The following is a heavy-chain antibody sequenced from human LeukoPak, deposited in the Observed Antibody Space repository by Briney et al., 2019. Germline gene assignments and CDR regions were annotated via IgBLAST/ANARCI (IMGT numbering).Heavy chain of an antibody. D-gene: IGHD1-1*01. CDR3: AKEGPTGTTKFDY. V-gene: IGHV3-23*01. Sequence: GGSLGLSCAASGFTFSSYAMSWLRQAPGKGLEWVSAISENGGTTYYADSVKGRSTISRDNSKNTLSLQLNSLRAEDTAVYYCAKEGPTGTTKFDYWGQGTLVTVSS. CDR2: ISENGGTT. J-gene: IGHJ4*02. CDR1: GFTFSSYA.